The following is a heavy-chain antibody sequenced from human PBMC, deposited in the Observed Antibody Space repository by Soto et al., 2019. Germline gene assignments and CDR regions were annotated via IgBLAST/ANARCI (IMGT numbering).Heavy chain of an antibody. CDR2: ISYDGSNK. Sequence: PGGSLRLSCAASGFTFSSYAMHWVRQAPGKGLEWVAVISYDGSNKYYADSVKGRFTISRDNSKNTLYLQMNSLRAEDTAVYYCARASSIQNNWFDPWGQGTLVTVSS. CDR3: ARASSIQNNWFDP. CDR1: GFTFSSYA. V-gene: IGHV3-30-3*01. D-gene: IGHD6-6*01. J-gene: IGHJ5*02.